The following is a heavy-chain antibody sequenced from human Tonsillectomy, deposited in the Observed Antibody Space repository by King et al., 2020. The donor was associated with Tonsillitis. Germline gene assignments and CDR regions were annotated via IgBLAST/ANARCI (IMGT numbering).Heavy chain of an antibody. CDR1: GISFSSYG. CDR2: IRYDGSNE. CDR3: AKDATSYYDSSGHYYGVDY. D-gene: IGHD3-22*01. J-gene: IGHJ4*02. V-gene: IGHV3-30*02. Sequence: QLVQSGGGVVQPGGSLRVSCAASGISFSSYGMHWVRQAPGKGLEWVAFIRYDGSNENYADSVKGRFTISRDNSKNTLFLRMNSLRAEDTAVYYCAKDATSYYDSSGHYYGVDYWGQGTLVTVSS.